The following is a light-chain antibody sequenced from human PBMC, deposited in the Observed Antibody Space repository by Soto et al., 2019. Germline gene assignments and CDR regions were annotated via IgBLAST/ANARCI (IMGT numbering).Light chain of an antibody. J-gene: IGLJ1*01. CDR3: TSFTSIKTHV. V-gene: IGLV2-14*01. CDR1: SRDVGGYNY. CDR2: EVN. Sequence: QSVLTQPASVSGSLGQSITISCTGTSRDVGGYNYISWYQVRPGKAPKLIIYEVNNRPSGVSDRFSGSKSGNTASLTISRLQAEDETDYYCTSFTSIKTHVFGTGTKVTVL.